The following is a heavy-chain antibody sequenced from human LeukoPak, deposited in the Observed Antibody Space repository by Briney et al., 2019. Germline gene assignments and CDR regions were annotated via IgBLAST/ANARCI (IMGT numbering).Heavy chain of an antibody. Sequence: GGSLRLSCAASGFTVSSNYMSWVRQAPGKGLEWVSVIYSGGSTYYADSVKGRFTISRDNSKNTLYLQMNSLRAEDTAVYYCASGAVSYYYYMDVWGKGTTVTISS. CDR1: GFTVSSNY. CDR2: IYSGGST. D-gene: IGHD3-10*01. V-gene: IGHV3-66*01. CDR3: ASGAVSYYYYMDV. J-gene: IGHJ6*03.